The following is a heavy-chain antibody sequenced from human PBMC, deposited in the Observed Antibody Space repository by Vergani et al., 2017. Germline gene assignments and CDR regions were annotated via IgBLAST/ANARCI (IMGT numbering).Heavy chain of an antibody. D-gene: IGHD3-16*02. J-gene: IGHJ4*02. V-gene: IGHV1-3*01. CDR2: INAGNGNT. Sequence: QVQLVQSGAEVKKPGASVKVSCKASGYTFTSYAMHWVRQAPGQRLEWMGWINAGNGNTKYSQKFQGRVTITRDTSASTAYMELSSLRSEDTAVYYCASEGFYDYVWGSYRLRGGYYFDYWGQGTLVTVSS. CDR3: ASEGFYDYVWGSYRLRGGYYFDY. CDR1: GYTFTSYA.